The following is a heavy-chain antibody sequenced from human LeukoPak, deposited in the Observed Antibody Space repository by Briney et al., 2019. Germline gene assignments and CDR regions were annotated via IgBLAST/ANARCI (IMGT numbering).Heavy chain of an antibody. CDR2: INWNGANT. V-gene: IGHV3-20*01. J-gene: IGHJ3*02. D-gene: IGHD3-22*01. CDR3: ARVQYDTNI. Sequence: GSLRLSCAASGFIFDEYGMSWVRQAPGKGLEWVSGINWNGANTGYGDSVKGRFTISRDNAKNSLHLQMSSLRAEDTALYHCARVQYDTNIWGQGTMVTVSS. CDR1: GFIFDEYG.